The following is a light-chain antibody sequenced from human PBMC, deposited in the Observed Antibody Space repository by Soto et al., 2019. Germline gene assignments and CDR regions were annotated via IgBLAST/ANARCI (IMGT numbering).Light chain of an antibody. J-gene: IGKJ1*01. CDR1: QSVSSY. Sequence: EIVMTQSPATLSVSPGERATLSCRASQSVSSYLAWYQQKPGQAPRLLIYDASNRATGIPARFSGSGSGTDFTLTISSLEPEDFAVYYCQQYGSSPTWTFGQGTKVDIK. CDR3: QQYGSSPTWT. V-gene: IGKV3-11*01. CDR2: DAS.